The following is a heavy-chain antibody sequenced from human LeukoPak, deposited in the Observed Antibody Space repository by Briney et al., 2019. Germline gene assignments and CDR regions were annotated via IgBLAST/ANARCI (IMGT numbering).Heavy chain of an antibody. J-gene: IGHJ4*02. D-gene: IGHD3-10*01. V-gene: IGHV3-11*04. CDR2: ISSSGSTI. CDR3: ARLGARSGSYDY. Sequence: KSGGSLRLSCAASGFTFSDYYMSWIRQAPGKGLEWVSYISSSGSTIYYADSVKGRFTISRDNAKNTLYLQMTSLRAEDTAVYYCARLGARSGSYDYWGQGTLVTVSS. CDR1: GFTFSDYY.